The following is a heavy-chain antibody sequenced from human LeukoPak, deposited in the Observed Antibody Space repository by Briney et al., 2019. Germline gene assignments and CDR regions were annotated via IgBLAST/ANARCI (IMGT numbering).Heavy chain of an antibody. CDR1: GFTFSSYW. J-gene: IGHJ1*01. D-gene: IGHD4-17*01. V-gene: IGHV3-7*03. CDR2: IKQDGSEK. CDR3: ARPRYGDYSGVEH. Sequence: PGGSLRLSCAASGFTFSSYWMSWVRQAPGKGLEWVANIKQDGSEKYYVDSVKGRFTISRDNAKNSLYLQMNSLRAEDTAVYYCARPRYGDYSGVEHWGQGSLVTVSS.